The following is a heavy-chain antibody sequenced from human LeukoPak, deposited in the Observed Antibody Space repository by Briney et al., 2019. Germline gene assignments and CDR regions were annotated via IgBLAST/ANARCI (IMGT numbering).Heavy chain of an antibody. CDR2: IIPIFGTA. CDR1: GGTFSSYA. V-gene: IGHV1-69*01. J-gene: IGHJ5*02. Sequence: ASVKVSCKASGGTFSSYAISWARQAPGQGLEWMGGIIPIFGTANYAQKFQGRVTITADESTSTAYMELSSLRSEDTAVYYCARDPGHWFDPWGQGTLVTVSS. CDR3: ARDPGHWFDP.